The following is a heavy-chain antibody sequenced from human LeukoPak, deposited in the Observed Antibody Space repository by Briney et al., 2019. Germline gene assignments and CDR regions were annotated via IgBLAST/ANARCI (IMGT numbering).Heavy chain of an antibody. V-gene: IGHV1-46*01. Sequence: ASVKVSCKASGYTFTSYYMHWVRQAPGQGLEWMGIINPSGGSTSYAQKFQGRVTMTRDTSTSTVYMELSSLRSEDTAVYYCARVLGSCSGGSCYDDYWGQGTLVTVSS. CDR1: GYTFTSYY. CDR2: INPSGGST. J-gene: IGHJ4*02. D-gene: IGHD2-15*01. CDR3: ARVLGSCSGGSCYDDY.